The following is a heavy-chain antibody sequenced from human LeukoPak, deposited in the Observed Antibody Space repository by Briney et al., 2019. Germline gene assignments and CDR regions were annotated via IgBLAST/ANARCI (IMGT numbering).Heavy chain of an antibody. V-gene: IGHV3-30*04. J-gene: IGHJ3*02. CDR2: ISDDGSSK. Sequence: GGSLRLSCVTSGFTFSNHAMHWVRQGPGKGLEWVAVISDDGSSKFYADSVKGRFIIFRDNSKNTLFLQINSLRPEDTAVYYCARVDDLDAFDMWGQGTLVTVSS. CDR3: ARVDDLDAFDM. D-gene: IGHD2-2*03. CDR1: GFTFSNHA.